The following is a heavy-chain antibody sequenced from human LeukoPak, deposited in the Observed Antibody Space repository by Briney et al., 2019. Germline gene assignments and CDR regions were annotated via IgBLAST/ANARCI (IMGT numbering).Heavy chain of an antibody. CDR3: ARGGQASHYYYYYGMDV. CDR1: GGTFSGYA. Sequence: SVKVSCKASGGTFSGYAISWVRQAPGQGLEWMGGIIPIFGTASYAQKFQGRVTITADKSTSTAYMELSSLRSEDTAVYYCARGGQASHYYYYYGMDVWGKGTTVTVSS. CDR2: IIPIFGTA. V-gene: IGHV1-69*06. J-gene: IGHJ6*04.